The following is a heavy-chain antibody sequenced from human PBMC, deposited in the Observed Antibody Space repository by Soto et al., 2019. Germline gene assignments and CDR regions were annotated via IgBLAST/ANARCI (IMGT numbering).Heavy chain of an antibody. CDR3: ARKLELRGSYYYYYDMDV. CDR1: GYTFTDYY. V-gene: IGHV1-2*02. J-gene: IGHJ6*02. CDR2: INPNSGGT. Sequence: GASVKVSCKASGYTFTDYYMHWVRQAPGQGLEWMGWINPNSGGTNYAQKFQGRVTMTRDTSISTAYMELSRLRSDDTAVYYCARKLELRGSYYYYYDMDVWGQGXTVTVSS. D-gene: IGHD1-7*01.